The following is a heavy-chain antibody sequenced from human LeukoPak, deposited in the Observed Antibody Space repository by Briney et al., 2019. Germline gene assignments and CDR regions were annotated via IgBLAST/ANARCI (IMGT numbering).Heavy chain of an antibody. CDR3: ARDMGQGIFDY. D-gene: IGHD1-14*01. V-gene: IGHV3-30-3*01. CDR1: GFTFGSYA. CDR2: ISYDGSNK. Sequence: SGGSLRLSCAASGFTFGSYALHWVRQAPGKGLEWVAVISYDGSNKYYADSVKGRFTISRDNSKNTLYLQMNSLRAEDTAVYYCARDMGQGIFDYWGQGTLVTVSS. J-gene: IGHJ4*02.